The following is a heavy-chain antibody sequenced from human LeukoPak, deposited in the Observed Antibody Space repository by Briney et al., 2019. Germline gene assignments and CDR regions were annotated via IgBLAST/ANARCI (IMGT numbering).Heavy chain of an antibody. CDR1: GFTFSSYA. CDR2: ISYDGSNK. CDR3: ARARHYYGSGSVLYYFGY. D-gene: IGHD3-10*01. J-gene: IGHJ4*02. V-gene: IGHV3-30-3*01. Sequence: GGSLRLSCAASGFTFSSYAMHWVRQAPGKGLEWVAVISYDGSNKYYADSVKGRFTISRDNSKNTLYLQMNSLRAADTAVYYCARARHYYGSGSVLYYFGYWGQGTLVTVSS.